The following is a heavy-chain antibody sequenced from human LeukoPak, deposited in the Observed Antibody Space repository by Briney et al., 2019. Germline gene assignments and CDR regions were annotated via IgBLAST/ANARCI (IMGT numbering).Heavy chain of an antibody. CDR1: GYTFTGYY. D-gene: IGHD3-16*01. CDR2: INPNSGGT. J-gene: IGHJ5*02. V-gene: IGHV1-2*06. Sequence: ASVKVSCKASGYTFTGYYMHWVRQAPGQGLEWMGRINPNSGGTNYAQKFQGRVTMTRDTSISTAYMELSRLRSDDTAVYYCARIRTVWGVTPFDPWGQGTLVTVSS. CDR3: ARIRTVWGVTPFDP.